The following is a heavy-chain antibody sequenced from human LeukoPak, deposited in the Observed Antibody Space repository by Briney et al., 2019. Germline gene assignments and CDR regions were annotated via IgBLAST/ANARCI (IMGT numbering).Heavy chain of an antibody. J-gene: IGHJ4*02. D-gene: IGHD2-2*01. CDR1: GGTFSSYA. CDR2: IIPIFGTA. CDR3: ARDAALGVVPAAMGFDY. Sequence: ASVKVSCKASGGTFSSYAISWVRQAPGQGLELMVGIIPIFGTANYAQKFQGRVTITADESTSTAYMELSSLRSEDTAVYYCARDAALGVVPAAMGFDYWGQGTLVTVSS. V-gene: IGHV1-69*13.